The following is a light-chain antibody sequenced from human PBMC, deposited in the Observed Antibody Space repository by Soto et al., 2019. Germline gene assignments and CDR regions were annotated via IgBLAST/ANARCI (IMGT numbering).Light chain of an antibody. Sequence: EIVLTQSPATLSLSPGERATLTCRASQSIDSHLGWYQQKPGQAPRLLIYNAFQRVGGGPARFSGSVSGTDFTLTISSLEPEDFAVYYCQKRTTPTTFGGGTKVEI. CDR2: NAF. J-gene: IGKJ4*01. CDR1: QSIDSH. V-gene: IGKV3-11*01. CDR3: QKRTTPTT.